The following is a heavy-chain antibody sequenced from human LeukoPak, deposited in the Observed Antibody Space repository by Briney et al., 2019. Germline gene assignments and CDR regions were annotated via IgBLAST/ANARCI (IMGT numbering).Heavy chain of an antibody. D-gene: IGHD3-3*01. CDR2: IYYSGST. J-gene: IGHJ6*03. CDR3: AGTSYYDFWSGYYKGYYYYYYMDV. Sequence: SETLSLTCTVSGGSISSYYWSWIRQPPGKGLEWIGYIYYSGSTNYNPSLKSRVTILVDTSKNQFSLKLSSVTAADTAVYYCAGTSYYDFWSGYYKGYYYYYYMDVWGKGTTVTVSS. CDR1: GGSISSYY. V-gene: IGHV4-59*12.